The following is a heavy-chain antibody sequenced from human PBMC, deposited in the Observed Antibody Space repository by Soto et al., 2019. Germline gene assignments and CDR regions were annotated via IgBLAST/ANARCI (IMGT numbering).Heavy chain of an antibody. CDR1: GFTFSSYS. CDR3: ARSSGGSGKLWNYYGMDV. Sequence: EVQLVESGGGLVKPGGSLRLSCAASGFTFSSYSMNWVRQAPGKGLEWVSSISSGSSYIYYADSVKGRFTISRDNAKNSLYLQMTSQRAEDTAVYYCARSSGGSGKLWNYYGMDVWGQGTTVTVSS. V-gene: IGHV3-21*06. J-gene: IGHJ6*02. CDR2: ISSGSSYI. D-gene: IGHD3-10*01.